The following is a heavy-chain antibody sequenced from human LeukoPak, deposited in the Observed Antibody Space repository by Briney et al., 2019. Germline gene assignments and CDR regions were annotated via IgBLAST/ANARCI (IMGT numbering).Heavy chain of an antibody. CDR2: IWYDGSKK. Sequence: PGRSLRLSCAASGLTFSSYGMHWVRQAPGKGLEWVALIWYDGSKKYYADSVKGRFTISRDNSKNTLFLGMNSLRAEDTAVYYCARDRIRGSSSSWGGGFDYWGQGALVTVSS. CDR3: ARDRIRGSSSSWGGGFDY. J-gene: IGHJ4*02. V-gene: IGHV3-33*01. D-gene: IGHD6-6*01. CDR1: GLTFSSYG.